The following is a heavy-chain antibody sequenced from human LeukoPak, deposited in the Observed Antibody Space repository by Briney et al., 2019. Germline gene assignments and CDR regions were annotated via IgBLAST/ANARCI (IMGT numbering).Heavy chain of an antibody. CDR1: GGSISSHY. Sequence: SETLSLTCTVSGGSISSHYWSWIRQPPGKGLEWIGYIYYSGSTNYNPSLKSRVTISVDTSKNQFSLKLSSVTAADTAVYYCARSGRYYYYYYMDVWGKGTTVTVSS. V-gene: IGHV4-59*11. CDR3: ARSGRYYYYYYMDV. D-gene: IGHD6-25*01. CDR2: IYYSGST. J-gene: IGHJ6*03.